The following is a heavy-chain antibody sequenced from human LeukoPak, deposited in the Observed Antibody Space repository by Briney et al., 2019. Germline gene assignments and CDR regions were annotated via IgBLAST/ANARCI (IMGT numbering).Heavy chain of an antibody. Sequence: GASVKVSCKASGYTFTGYYMHWVRQAPGQGLEWLGWINPNSGGTNYAQKFQGRVTMTRDTSISTAYMELSRLRSDDTAVYYCARGLGDWSEGEDYWGQGTLVTVSS. V-gene: IGHV1-2*02. CDR2: INPNSGGT. CDR1: GYTFTGYY. J-gene: IGHJ4*02. CDR3: ARGLGDWSEGEDY. D-gene: IGHD1-1*01.